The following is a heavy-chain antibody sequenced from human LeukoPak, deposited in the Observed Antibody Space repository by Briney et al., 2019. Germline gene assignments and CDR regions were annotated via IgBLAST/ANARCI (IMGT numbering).Heavy chain of an antibody. CDR1: GFTCSSYW. J-gene: IGHJ4*02. V-gene: IGHV3-74*03. Sequence: GGSLRLSCAASGFTCSSYWMHWVRQAPGKGLVWVSRINSDGSSTKCADSVKGRFTISRDNAKNTLYLQMNSLRAEDTAVYYCAALDHRHDYWGQGTLVTVSS. CDR3: AALDHRHDY. CDR2: INSDGSST.